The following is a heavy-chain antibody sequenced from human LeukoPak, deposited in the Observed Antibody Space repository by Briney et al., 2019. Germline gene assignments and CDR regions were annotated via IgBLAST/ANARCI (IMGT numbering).Heavy chain of an antibody. CDR2: INHSGST. CDR3: HLDYYDSSGANY. D-gene: IGHD3-22*01. Sequence: SETLSLTCAVYGGSFSGYYWSWIRQPPGKGLEWIGEINHSGSTYYNPSLKSRVTISVDTSKNQFSLKLSSVTAADTAVYYCHLDYYDSSGANYWGQGTLVTVSS. V-gene: IGHV4-34*03. J-gene: IGHJ4*02. CDR1: GGSFSGYY.